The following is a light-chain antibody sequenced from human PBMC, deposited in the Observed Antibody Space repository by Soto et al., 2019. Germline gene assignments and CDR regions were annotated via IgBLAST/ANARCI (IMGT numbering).Light chain of an antibody. V-gene: IGLV1-40*01. CDR1: SSKIGAGFD. CDR3: QSYDSSLSGYV. J-gene: IGLJ1*01. Sequence: QLVLTQPPSVSGAPGQRVTISCTGTSSKIGAGFDVHWYQQLPGTVPKLLIYSNNNRPSGVSDRFSGSKSGTSASLAITGLQAEDEADYYCQSYDSSLSGYVFGTGTKLTVL. CDR2: SNN.